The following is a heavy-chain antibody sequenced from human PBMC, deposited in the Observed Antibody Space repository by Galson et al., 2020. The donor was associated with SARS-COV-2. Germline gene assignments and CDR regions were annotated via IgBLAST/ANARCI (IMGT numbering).Heavy chain of an antibody. Sequence: GGSLRLSCGVSGIVFTDAWMSWVRQAPGKGLEWVGRIKSEGSGGTTDYAATVKGRFTISRDDSKNTVYLQMNSLKTEDTAVYYCTHMGTTWGRRESWGQGTLVSVSS. CDR1: GIVFTDAW. CDR2: IKSEGSGGTT. J-gene: IGHJ5*02. V-gene: IGHV3-15*01. D-gene: IGHD3-16*01. CDR3: THMGTTWGRRES.